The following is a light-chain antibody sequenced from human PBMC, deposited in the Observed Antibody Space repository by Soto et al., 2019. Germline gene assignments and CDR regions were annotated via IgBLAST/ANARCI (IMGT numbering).Light chain of an antibody. CDR3: HQRSNWPPVT. Sequence: EIVLTQSPATLSLSPGERATLSCRASQSVSSYLAWYQQKPGQAPRLLIYDASNRATGIPARFSGSGSGTDFTLTISSLEPEDFAIYYCHQRSNWPPVTFGGGIKVEIK. J-gene: IGKJ4*01. CDR1: QSVSSY. CDR2: DAS. V-gene: IGKV3-11*01.